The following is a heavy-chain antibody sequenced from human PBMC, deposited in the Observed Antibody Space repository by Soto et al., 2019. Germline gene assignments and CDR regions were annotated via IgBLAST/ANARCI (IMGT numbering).Heavy chain of an antibody. CDR1: GGSISSSSYY. D-gene: IGHD6-19*01. J-gene: IGHJ4*02. Sequence: PSETLSLTCTVSGGSISSSSYYRGWIRQPPGKGLEWIGSIYYSGSTYYNPSLKSRVTISVDTSKNQFSLKLSSVTAADTAVYCCASYVAVAGRGHTYYFDYWGQGTLVTVSS. V-gene: IGHV4-39*01. CDR2: IYYSGST. CDR3: ASYVAVAGRGHTYYFDY.